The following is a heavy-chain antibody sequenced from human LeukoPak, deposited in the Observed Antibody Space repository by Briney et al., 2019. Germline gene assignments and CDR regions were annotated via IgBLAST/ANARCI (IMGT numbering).Heavy chain of an antibody. CDR2: ISSSSSYI. V-gene: IGHV3-21*01. CDR3: ARVDAFDL. J-gene: IGHJ3*01. Sequence: GGSLRLSCAASGFTFSSYDMNRVRQAPGKGLEWVSYISSSSSYIYYADSVKGRFTISRDNAKNSLYLQMNSLRAEDTAVYYCARVDAFDLWGQGTMVTVSS. CDR1: GFTFSSYD.